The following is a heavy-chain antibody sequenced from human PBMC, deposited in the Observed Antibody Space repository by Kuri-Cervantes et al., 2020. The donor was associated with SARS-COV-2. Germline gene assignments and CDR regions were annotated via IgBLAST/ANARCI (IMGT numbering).Heavy chain of an antibody. D-gene: IGHD4-11*01. CDR3: ARTGWATVTTSTGWLQFGVLDY. CDR2: IIPIFGTA. Sequence: SVKVSCKASGYTFTGYYMHWVRQAPGQGLEWMGGIIPIFGTANYAQKFQGRVTITADESTSTAYMELSSLRSEDTAVYYCARTGWATVTTSTGWLQFGVLDYWGQGTLVTVSS. V-gene: IGHV1-69*13. J-gene: IGHJ4*02. CDR1: GYTFTGYY.